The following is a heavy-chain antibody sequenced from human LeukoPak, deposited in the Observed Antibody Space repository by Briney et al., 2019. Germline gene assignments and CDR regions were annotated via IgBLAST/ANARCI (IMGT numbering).Heavy chain of an antibody. D-gene: IGHD3-22*01. V-gene: IGHV4-61*01. CDR2: IYYSGST. J-gene: IGHJ2*01. Sequence: SETLSLTCTVSGGSVSSGSYYWSWIRQPPGKGLEWIGYIYYSGSTNYNPSLKSRVTTSVDTSKNQFSLKLSSVTAADTAVYYCAREDDSTGYFDLWGRGTLVTVSS. CDR1: GGSVSSGSYY. CDR3: AREDDSTGYFDL.